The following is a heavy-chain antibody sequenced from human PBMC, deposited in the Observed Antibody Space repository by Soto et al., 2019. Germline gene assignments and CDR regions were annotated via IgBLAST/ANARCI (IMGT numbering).Heavy chain of an antibody. CDR2: IYYSGST. D-gene: IGHD6-13*01. J-gene: IGHJ6*02. V-gene: IGHV4-39*01. CDR1: GGSISSSSYY. Sequence: QLQLQESGPGLVKPSETLSLTCTVSGGSISSSSYYWGWIRQPPGKGLEWIGSIYYSGSTYYNPSLNGRVTMSVDTSTNQFSPKLSSVTAADTAVYYCARRGGLPGIADDGMDVWGQGTTVTVSS. CDR3: ARRGGLPGIADDGMDV.